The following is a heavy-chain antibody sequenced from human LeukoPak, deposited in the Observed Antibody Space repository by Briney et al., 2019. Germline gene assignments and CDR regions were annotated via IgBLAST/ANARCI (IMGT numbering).Heavy chain of an antibody. J-gene: IGHJ3*01. V-gene: IGHV1-18*01. CDR3: TGVRDGNNWWGPFDV. CDR2: ISPNNGNT. D-gene: IGHD5-24*01. Sequence: GASVKVSCKAFGYTFGTSSMTWVRQAPGQGLEWMGWISPNNGNTHYAQRVQGRVTLTTDTSTSTAYLALRSLRSDDAAIYYCTGVRDGNNWWGPFDVWGQGTTVTVSS. CDR1: GYTFGTSS.